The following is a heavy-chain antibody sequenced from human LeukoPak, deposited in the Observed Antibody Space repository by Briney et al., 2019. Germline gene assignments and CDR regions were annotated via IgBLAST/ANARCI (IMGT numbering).Heavy chain of an antibody. CDR1: GFSVINTY. CDR3: TRDTRGGGSPAGPL. D-gene: IGHD2-2*01. J-gene: IGHJ4*02. Sequence: GGSLRLSCETSGFSVINTYMSWFRQAPGKGLEWIGFIRGKAYGATTQYAASVEGRFSISRDDSTSIGYLQMNSLKTEDTAVYYCTRDTRGGGSPAGPLWGQGTLVTVSS. V-gene: IGHV3-49*03. CDR2: IRGKAYGATT.